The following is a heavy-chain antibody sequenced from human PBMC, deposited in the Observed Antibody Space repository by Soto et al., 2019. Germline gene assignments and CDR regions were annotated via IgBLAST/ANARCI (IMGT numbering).Heavy chain of an antibody. J-gene: IGHJ4*02. Sequence: PGGSLRLSCTASGFTFGDYAMSWFRQAPGKGLEWVGFIRSKAYGGTTEYAASVKGRFTISRDDSKSIAYLQMNSLKTEDTAVYYCTRIKVLRYFDWSPSSFDYWGQGTLVTVSS. CDR2: IRSKAYGGTT. CDR3: TRIKVLRYFDWSPSSFDY. V-gene: IGHV3-49*03. D-gene: IGHD3-9*01. CDR1: GFTFGDYA.